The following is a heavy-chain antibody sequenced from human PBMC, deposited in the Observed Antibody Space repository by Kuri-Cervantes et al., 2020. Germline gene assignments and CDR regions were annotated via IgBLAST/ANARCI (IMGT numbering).Heavy chain of an antibody. D-gene: IGHD3-10*01. V-gene: IGHV4-39*07. CDR3: ARDLPPDSATIYTVKLWFGELLQTDAFDI. Sequence: SETLSLTCTVSGGSISSSSYYWGWIRQPPGKGLEWIGSIYYSGSTYYNPSLKSRVTISVDTSKNQFSLKLSSVTAADTAVYYCARDLPPDSATIYTVKLWFGELLQTDAFDIWGQGTMVTVSS. J-gene: IGHJ3*02. CDR2: IYYSGST. CDR1: GGSISSSSYY.